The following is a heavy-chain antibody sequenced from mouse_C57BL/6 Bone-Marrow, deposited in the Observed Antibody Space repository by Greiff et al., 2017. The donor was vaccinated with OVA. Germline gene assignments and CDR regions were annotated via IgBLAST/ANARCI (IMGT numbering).Heavy chain of an antibody. J-gene: IGHJ2*01. Sequence: DVQLVESGGGLVKPGGSLKLSCAASGFTFSSYAMSWVRQTPEKRLEWVATISDGGSYTYYPDNVKGRFTISRDNAKNNLYLQMSHLKSEDTAMYYCARGLFDYWGQGTTLTVSS. CDR1: GFTFSSYA. CDR3: ARGLFDY. V-gene: IGHV5-4*01. CDR2: ISDGGSYT.